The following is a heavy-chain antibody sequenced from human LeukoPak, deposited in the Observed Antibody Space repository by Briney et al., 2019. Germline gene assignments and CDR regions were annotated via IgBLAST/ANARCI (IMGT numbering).Heavy chain of an antibody. V-gene: IGHV3-7*01. CDR2: IKQDGSEK. CDR1: GFTFSSYW. CDR3: ARPGGYYYYYYLDV. J-gene: IGHJ6*03. Sequence: GWSLRLSCAASGFTFSSYWMSWVRQAPGKGLEWVANIKQDGSEKYYVDSVKGRFTISRDNAKNSLYLQINSLRAEDTAVYYCARPGGYYYYYYLDVWGKGTTVTVSS. D-gene: IGHD3-16*01.